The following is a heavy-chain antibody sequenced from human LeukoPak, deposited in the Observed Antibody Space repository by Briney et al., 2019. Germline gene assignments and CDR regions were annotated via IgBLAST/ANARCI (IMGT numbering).Heavy chain of an antibody. Sequence: SVKVSCKASGGTFSRYAIRWVRPAAGQGVAWMGRIIPILGIANYAQKFQGRVTITADKSTSTAYMELSSLRSEDTAVYYCASGSYSYSYYWIDAWGQGTTVTVSS. D-gene: IGHD1-26*01. CDR3: ASGSYSYSYYWIDA. CDR2: IIPILGIA. V-gene: IGHV1-69*04. CDR1: GGTFSRYA. J-gene: IGHJ6*02.